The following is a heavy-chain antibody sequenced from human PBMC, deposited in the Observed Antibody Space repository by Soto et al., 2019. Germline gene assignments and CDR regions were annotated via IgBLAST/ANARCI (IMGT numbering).Heavy chain of an antibody. CDR2: IYYSGST. CDR1: GGSISSYY. D-gene: IGHD3-3*02. CDR3: ARGPSIYGFDY. J-gene: IGHJ4*02. Sequence: SETLSLTCTVSGGSISSYYWSWIRQPPGKGLEWIGYIYYSGSTNYNPSLKSRVTISVDTSKNQFSLKLSSVTAADTAVYYCARGPSIYGFDYWGQGTLVTV. V-gene: IGHV4-59*01.